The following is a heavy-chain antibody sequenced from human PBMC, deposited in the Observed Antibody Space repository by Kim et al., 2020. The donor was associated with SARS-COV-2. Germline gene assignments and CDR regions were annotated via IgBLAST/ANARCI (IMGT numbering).Heavy chain of an antibody. J-gene: IGHJ4*02. D-gene: IGHD6-19*01. Sequence: PSLKSRLTITKDTSKNQVVLTMTNMDTVDTATYYCARRIAVAGKRDYFDYWGQGTLVTVSS. V-gene: IGHV2-5*01. CDR3: ARRIAVAGKRDYFDY.